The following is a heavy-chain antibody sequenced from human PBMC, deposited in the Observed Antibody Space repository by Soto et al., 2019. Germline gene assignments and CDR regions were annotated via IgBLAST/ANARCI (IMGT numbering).Heavy chain of an antibody. D-gene: IGHD2-15*01. CDR2: IHPSGDT. CDR3: VRGYCATSPCSGDFQF. J-gene: IGHJ1*01. Sequence: ASVKVSCKASGYKFTTYFIHWVRQAPGQGLEWMGMIHPSGDTGYAQKFRGRVTMTIDASTTTAYMELRNLTSEDTAVYFSVRGYCATSPCSGDFQFWGQGTLVTVSS. V-gene: IGHV1-46*01. CDR1: GYKFTTYF.